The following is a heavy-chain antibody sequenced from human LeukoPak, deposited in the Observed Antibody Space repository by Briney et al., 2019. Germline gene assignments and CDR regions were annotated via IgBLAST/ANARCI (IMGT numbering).Heavy chain of an antibody. V-gene: IGHV3-53*01. CDR1: GFNVSSNY. D-gene: IGHD2-21*02. CDR3: ARQPQFCGGLCYLYY. Sequence: GGSLRLSCAASGFNVSSNYMSWVRQAPGKGLEWVSVIYSSGDTYYADSVKGRFTISRDNSKNMLYLQMNGLRAEDTAVYYCARQPQFCGGLCYLYYWGQGTLVTVSS. J-gene: IGHJ4*02. CDR2: IYSSGDT.